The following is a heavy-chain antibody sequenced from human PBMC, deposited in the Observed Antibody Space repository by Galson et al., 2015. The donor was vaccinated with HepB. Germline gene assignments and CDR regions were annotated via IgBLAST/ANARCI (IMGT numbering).Heavy chain of an antibody. CDR2: ISDDGSNK. V-gene: IGHV3-30-3*01. D-gene: IGHD3-9*01. J-gene: IGHJ4*02. CDR3: ARDKKNTGYYPGAY. CDR1: GFTFNAYT. Sequence: SLRLSCAASGFTFNAYTMHWVRQAPGTGLEWVALISDDGSNKNYADSVKGRFTISRDNSKNTLYLQMNSLRAEDTAIYYCARDKKNTGYYPGAYWGQGTLVTVSS.